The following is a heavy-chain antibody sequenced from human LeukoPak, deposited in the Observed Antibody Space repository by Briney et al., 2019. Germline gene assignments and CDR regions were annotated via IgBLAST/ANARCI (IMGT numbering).Heavy chain of an antibody. D-gene: IGHD3-22*01. CDR3: AAKDYYDSSGYGRY. V-gene: IGHV1-24*01. CDR1: GYTLTELS. J-gene: IGHJ4*02. CDR2: FDPEDGET. Sequence: VASVKVSCKVSGYTLTELSMHWLRQAPGKGLEWMGGFDPEDGETIYAQKFQGRVTMTEDTSTDTAYMELSSLRSEDTAVYYCAAKDYYDSSGYGRYWGQGTLVTVSS.